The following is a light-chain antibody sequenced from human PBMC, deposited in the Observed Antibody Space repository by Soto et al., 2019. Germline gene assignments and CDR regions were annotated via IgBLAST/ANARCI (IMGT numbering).Light chain of an antibody. V-gene: IGKV1-39*01. J-gene: IGKJ4*01. CDR2: AAS. Sequence: DIQRTQSPSSLSASLGDRVTITFRASQSISSYLNWYQQKPGKAPKLLIYAASSLQSGVPSRFSGSGSGTDFTLTISSLQPEDFATYYCQQSYSTPLTFGGGTKVDIK. CDR3: QQSYSTPLT. CDR1: QSISSY.